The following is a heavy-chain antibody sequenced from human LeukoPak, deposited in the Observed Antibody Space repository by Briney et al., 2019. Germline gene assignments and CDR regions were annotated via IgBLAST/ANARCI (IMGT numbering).Heavy chain of an antibody. V-gene: IGHV3-23*01. CDR2: ISGSGGST. CDR1: GSTFSSYA. D-gene: IGHD1-26*01. J-gene: IGHJ3*02. Sequence: GGSLRLSCAASGSTFSSYAMSWVRQAPGKGLEWVSAISGSGGSTYYADSVKGRFTIPRDNSKNTLYLQMNSLRAEDTAVYYCASGGSPPDDAFDIWGQGTMVTVSS. CDR3: ASGGSPPDDAFDI.